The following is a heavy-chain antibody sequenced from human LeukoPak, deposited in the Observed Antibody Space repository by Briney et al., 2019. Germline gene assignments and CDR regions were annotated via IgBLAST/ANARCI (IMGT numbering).Heavy chain of an antibody. CDR3: ARRGWIGVTGTVVGWFDP. Sequence: GASVKVSCKASGYTFTGYYMHWVRQAPGQGLEWMGWINPNSGGTNYAQKFQGRVTMTRDTSISTAYMELSRLRSDDTAVYYCARRGWIGVTGTVVGWFDPWGQGTLVTVSS. V-gene: IGHV1-2*02. J-gene: IGHJ5*02. CDR2: INPNSGGT. D-gene: IGHD6-19*01. CDR1: GYTFTGYY.